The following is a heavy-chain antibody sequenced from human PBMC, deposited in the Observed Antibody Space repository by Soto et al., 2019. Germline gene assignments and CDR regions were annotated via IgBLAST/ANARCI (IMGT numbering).Heavy chain of an antibody. CDR1: GFRFSGFG. CDR3: ANPSGYYFGLGSHDEASDM. CDR2: ISKDGSKK. Sequence: QVHLVESGGGVVQPGRSLRLSCAASGFRFSGFGMHWVRQAPGKGLQWVAGISKDGSKKYYADSVKGRFTISRDNSKKTLYLQMNSLRAEDTAVYYCANPSGYYFGLGSHDEASDMWGQGTGVTVFS. D-gene: IGHD3-10*01. J-gene: IGHJ3*02. V-gene: IGHV3-30*18.